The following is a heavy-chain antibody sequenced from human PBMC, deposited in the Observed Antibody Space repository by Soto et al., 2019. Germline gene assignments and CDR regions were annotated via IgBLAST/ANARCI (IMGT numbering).Heavy chain of an antibody. V-gene: IGHV1-24*01. CDR2: FDPEDSET. J-gene: IGHJ6*02. Sequence: ASVKVSCKASGYTFTSYDINWVRQAPGKGLEWMGSFDPEDSETIYTQKFQGRVTLTGDTSTDTAYMELTSLRSEDTAVYYCATSLELPLRVDVWGQGTSVTVSS. CDR1: GYTFTSYD. D-gene: IGHD1-7*01. CDR3: ATSLELPLRVDV.